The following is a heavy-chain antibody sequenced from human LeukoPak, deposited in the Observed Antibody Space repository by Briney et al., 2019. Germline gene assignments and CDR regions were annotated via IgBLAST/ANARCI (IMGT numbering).Heavy chain of an antibody. Sequence: AGTLSFSCAASGFTFSNAWLSWLRQAPGKGRKGVGRTKSKTDGCTKDYAAPVKIRFTISRDNSKNTLYLQMNRLKTEDTAVYYCTTREEYRWIQHEYWGQGTLVSVSS. CDR2: TKSKTDGCTK. CDR3: TTREEYRWIQHEY. V-gene: IGHV3-15*01. CDR1: GFTFSNAW. D-gene: IGHD5-24*01. J-gene: IGHJ4*02.